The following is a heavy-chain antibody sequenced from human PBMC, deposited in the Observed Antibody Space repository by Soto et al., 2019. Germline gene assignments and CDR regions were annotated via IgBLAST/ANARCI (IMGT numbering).Heavy chain of an antibody. CDR2: IIHIFGTA. CDR1: GVTFSSYA. D-gene: IGHD4-17*01. Sequence: QVQLVQSGAEVKKPGSSVKVSCKASGVTFSSYAISWVRQAPGQGLEWMGGIIHIFGTANYAQKFQGRVTITADESTSAAYMELSSLSSEDTAVYYCERDPLGMTTVNWGQGTLVTVSS. V-gene: IGHV1-69*12. CDR3: ERDPLGMTTVN. J-gene: IGHJ4*02.